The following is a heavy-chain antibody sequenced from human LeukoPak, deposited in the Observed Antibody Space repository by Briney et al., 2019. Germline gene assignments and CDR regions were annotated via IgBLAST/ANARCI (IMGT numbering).Heavy chain of an antibody. CDR2: ISTYNGHT. D-gene: IGHD5-18*01. V-gene: IGHV1-18*01. CDR3: AVSLDTAMVGPYYYYYYMDV. Sequence: ASVKVSCKASGYTFTSYGINWVRQAPGQGLEWMGWISTYNGHTNYAQKFQGRVTMTTDTSTSTVYMELSSRRSEDTAVYYCAVSLDTAMVGPYYYYYYMDVWGKGTTVTISS. J-gene: IGHJ6*03. CDR1: GYTFTSYG.